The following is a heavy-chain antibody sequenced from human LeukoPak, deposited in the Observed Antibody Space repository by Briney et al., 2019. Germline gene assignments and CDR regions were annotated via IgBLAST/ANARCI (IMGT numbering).Heavy chain of an antibody. CDR2: IYYSGST. CDR3: ARRNRGSSWRYYFDY. Sequence: SETLSLTCTVSGGSISSSSYYWGWIRQPPGKGLEWIGSIYYSGSTYYNPSLKSRDTISVDTSKNQFSLKLSSVTAADTAVYYCARRNRGSSWRYYFDYWGQGTLVTVSS. D-gene: IGHD6-13*01. V-gene: IGHV4-39*07. J-gene: IGHJ4*02. CDR1: GGSISSSSYY.